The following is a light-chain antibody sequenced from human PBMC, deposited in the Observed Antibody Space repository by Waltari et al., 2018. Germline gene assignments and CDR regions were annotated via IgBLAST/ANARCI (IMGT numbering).Light chain of an antibody. Sequence: DVVMTQSPLSLLVTLGQPASISCRSSQSLVHSDGKTYLSWFQQRPGQSPRRLIYKVSNRDAGVPDRFSGSGSGTDFTLKISRVEAEDVGVYYCMQGTHWPYTFGQGTKLETK. J-gene: IGKJ2*01. CDR2: KVS. CDR3: MQGTHWPYT. V-gene: IGKV2-30*02. CDR1: QSLVHSDGKTY.